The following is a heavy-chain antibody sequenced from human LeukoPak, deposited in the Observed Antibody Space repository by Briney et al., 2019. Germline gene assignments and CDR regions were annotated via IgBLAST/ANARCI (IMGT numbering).Heavy chain of an antibody. CDR2: SRNKGDSYTT. CDR3: ARGNLYFDY. V-gene: IGHV3-72*01. CDR1: GFTFSDHY. Sequence: PGGSLRLSCAASGFTFSDHYMDWVRQAPGKGLEWVGRSRNKGDSYTTEYAASVQGRFTISRDDSKNSLYLQMNSLKTEDTAVYYCARGNLYFDYWGQGTLVTVSS. J-gene: IGHJ4*02.